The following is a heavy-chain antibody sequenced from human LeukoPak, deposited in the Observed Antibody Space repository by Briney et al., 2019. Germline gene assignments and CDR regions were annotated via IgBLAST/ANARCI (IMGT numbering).Heavy chain of an antibody. V-gene: IGHV1-8*01. Sequence: GASVKVSCKASGYTFTSYDINWVRQATGQGLAWMGWMNPNRGNTGYAQKFQGRVTMTRNTSISTAYMELSSLRSEDTAVYYCAIRPYSSGWYGGYGMDVWGQGTTVTVSS. J-gene: IGHJ6*02. CDR2: MNPNRGNT. D-gene: IGHD6-19*01. CDR1: GYTFTSYD. CDR3: AIRPYSSGWYGGYGMDV.